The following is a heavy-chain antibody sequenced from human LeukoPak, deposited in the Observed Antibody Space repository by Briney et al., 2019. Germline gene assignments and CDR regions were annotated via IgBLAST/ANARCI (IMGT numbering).Heavy chain of an antibody. CDR3: ARGRPVAGSFYFDY. Sequence: SETLSLTCTVSGGSISGYFWSWIRQPPGKGLEWIGYIHASGSTNQSPSLKSRVTISVDTSKNQFSLKLTSVTAADTAVYYCARGRPVAGSFYFDYWGQGTLVTVSS. D-gene: IGHD1-26*01. CDR2: IHASGST. CDR1: GGSISGYF. V-gene: IGHV4-59*01. J-gene: IGHJ4*02.